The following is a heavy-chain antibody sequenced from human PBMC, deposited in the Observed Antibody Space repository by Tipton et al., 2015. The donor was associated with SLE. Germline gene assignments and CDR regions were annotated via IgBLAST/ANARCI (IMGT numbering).Heavy chain of an antibody. V-gene: IGHV1-46*01. CDR3: ARGSNYYGGPYYYFQMDV. Sequence: QSGPEVKKPGSSVKVSCKASGYSFTNYYLHWVRQAPGQGLEWLGGINPGGGSTSYAQTFQGRVTMTRDTSTSTVYMDLSSLRSEDTAVYYCARGSNYYGGPYYYFQMDVWGKGTTVTVSS. J-gene: IGHJ6*03. D-gene: IGHD3-10*01. CDR1: GYSFTNYY. CDR2: INPGGGST.